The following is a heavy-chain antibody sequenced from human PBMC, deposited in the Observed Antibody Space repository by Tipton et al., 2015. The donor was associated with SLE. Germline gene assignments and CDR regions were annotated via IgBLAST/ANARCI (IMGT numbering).Heavy chain of an antibody. CDR2: IYHSGST. V-gene: IGHV4-38-2*02. CDR1: GHSISSGYS. Sequence: TLSLTCTVSGHSISSGYSWAWIRQPPGEGLEWIGSIYHSGSTYYNPSLKSRVTISVDTSKNQFSLELHSVTAADTAVYYCARGRRSGALYNQYYGMDVWGQGTTVIVSS. D-gene: IGHD1-26*01. CDR3: ARGRRSGALYNQYYGMDV. J-gene: IGHJ6*02.